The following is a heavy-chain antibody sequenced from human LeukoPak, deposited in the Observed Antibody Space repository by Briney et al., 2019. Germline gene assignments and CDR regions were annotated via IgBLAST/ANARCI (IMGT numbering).Heavy chain of an antibody. V-gene: IGHV3-23*01. Sequence: ETLSLTCAVYGGSFSGYYWSWIRQPPGKGLEWVSAISGRGDTTRYGESVKGRFTVSRDNSKNTLYLEMTNLRAEDAAVYFCAMDPNGDYLGAFDFWGQGTLVTVSS. CDR2: ISGRGDTT. D-gene: IGHD4-17*01. J-gene: IGHJ3*01. CDR3: AMDPNGDYLGAFDF. CDR1: GGSFSGYY.